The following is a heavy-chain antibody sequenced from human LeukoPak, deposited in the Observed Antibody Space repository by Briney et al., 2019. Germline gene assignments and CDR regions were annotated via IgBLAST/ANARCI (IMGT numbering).Heavy chain of an antibody. J-gene: IGHJ3*02. CDR3: ARRSGYDSSGYWDAFDI. CDR1: GYSFTGYW. V-gene: IGHV5-51*01. D-gene: IGHD3-22*01. Sequence: GESLKISCKGSGYSFTGYWIGWVRQMPGTGLEWMGIIYPGDSDTRYSPSFQGQVTISADKSISTAFLQWSSLKASDTAMYYCARRSGYDSSGYWDAFDIWGQGTMVTVSS. CDR2: IYPGDSDT.